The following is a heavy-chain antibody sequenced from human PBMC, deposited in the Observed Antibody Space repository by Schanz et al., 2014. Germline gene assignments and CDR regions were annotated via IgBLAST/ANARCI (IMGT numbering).Heavy chain of an antibody. CDR3: ANSGYCTSGICYSRGYGVDG. J-gene: IGHJ6*02. D-gene: IGHD2-8*01. CDR2: ISWNSGTA. CDR1: GFTFDYA. V-gene: IGHV3-9*01. Sequence: VQLVESGGDVVQPGRSLRLSCAASGFTFDYAMHWVRQAPGKGLEWVSGISWNSGTAVYADSVKGRFTISRDNSKNTLFLQMNSLRAEDTAVYFCANSGYCTSGICYSRGYGVDGWGQGTTVTVSS.